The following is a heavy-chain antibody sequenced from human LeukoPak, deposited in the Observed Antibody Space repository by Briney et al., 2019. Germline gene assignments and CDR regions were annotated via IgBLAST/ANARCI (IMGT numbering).Heavy chain of an antibody. V-gene: IGHV3-33*06. J-gene: IGHJ4*02. CDR2: IWYDGSNK. CDR3: ANLPTDSYYSGSGKVY. D-gene: IGHD3-10*01. Sequence: GGSLRLSCAASGFTFSSYGMHWVRQAPGKGLEWVAVIWYDGSNKYYADSVKGRFTISRDNSKNTLYLQMNSLRAEDTAVYYCANLPTDSYYSGSGKVYWGQGTLVTVSS. CDR1: GFTFSSYG.